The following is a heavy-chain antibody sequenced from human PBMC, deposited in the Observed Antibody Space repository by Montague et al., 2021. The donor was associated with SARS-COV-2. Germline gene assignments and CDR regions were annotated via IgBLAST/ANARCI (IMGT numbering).Heavy chain of an antibody. J-gene: IGHJ4*02. V-gene: IGHV4-39*01. CDR1: GGSISSPDYY. CDR3: ARQLPSYCATNKCYPYFDG. Sequence: SETLSLTCTVFGGSISSPDYYWGWIRQSPGKGLEWIGSISYTGRTYYNPSLRSRVSFSMDTSKNHFSLSLSSVTVADTAVYFCARQLPSYCATNKCYPYFDGWGQGALVTVSS. D-gene: IGHD2-8*01. CDR2: ISYTGRT.